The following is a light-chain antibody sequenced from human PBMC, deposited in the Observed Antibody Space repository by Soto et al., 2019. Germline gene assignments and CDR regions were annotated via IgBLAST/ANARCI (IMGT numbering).Light chain of an antibody. CDR1: QSVSSN. V-gene: IGKV3-15*01. Sequence: EIVMTQSPATLSVSPGERATLSCRASQSVSSNLAWYQQKPGQAPRLLIYGASTRATGIPARFNGSGSGTEFTLTISSLQSEDFAVYYCQQYNNWPPPLTFGGGTKVGIK. CDR2: GAS. CDR3: QQYNNWPPPLT. J-gene: IGKJ4*01.